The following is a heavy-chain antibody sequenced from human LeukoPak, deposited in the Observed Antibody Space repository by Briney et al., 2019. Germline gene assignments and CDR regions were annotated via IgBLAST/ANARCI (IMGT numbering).Heavy chain of an antibody. D-gene: IGHD3-10*01. CDR3: ARGYGSGSYYKRYFDY. Sequence: KTSETLSLTCAVYGGSFSGYYWSWIRQPPGKGLGWIGEINHSGSTNYNPSLKSRVTISVDTSKNQFSLKLSSVTAADTAVYYCARGYGSGSYYKRYFDYWGQGTLVTVSS. V-gene: IGHV4-34*01. CDR1: GGSFSGYY. CDR2: INHSGST. J-gene: IGHJ4*02.